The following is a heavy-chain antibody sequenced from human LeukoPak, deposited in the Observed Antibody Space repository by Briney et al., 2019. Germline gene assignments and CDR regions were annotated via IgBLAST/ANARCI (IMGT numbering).Heavy chain of an antibody. CDR3: ARDKEYSSSRWDSNYYYMDV. D-gene: IGHD6-6*01. CDR1: GGSISSYY. CDR2: IYYSESA. V-gene: IGHV4-59*01. J-gene: IGHJ6*03. Sequence: PSETLSLTCSVSGGSISSYYWSWIRQPPGKGLEWIGYIYYSESANYNPSLKSRVSISVDTSKNQFSLKLSSVTAADTAVYYCARDKEYSSSRWDSNYYYMDVWGQGTTVTVSS.